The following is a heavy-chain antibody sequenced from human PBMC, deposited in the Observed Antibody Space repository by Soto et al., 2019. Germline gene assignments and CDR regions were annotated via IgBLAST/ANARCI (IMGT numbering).Heavy chain of an antibody. Sequence: QVHLVESGGGVVQPGRSLRLSCAASGFTFSTYAIHWVRQAPGKGLEWVAVISYDGSNKYYADSVEGRFTVSRDDSKNTRSLQMSSLKSEDTAVYFCARDSYSGSHDAHFLDYWGQGTLVTVSS. J-gene: IGHJ4*02. CDR2: ISYDGSNK. CDR3: ARDSYSGSHDAHFLDY. V-gene: IGHV3-30-3*01. CDR1: GFTFSTYA. D-gene: IGHD1-26*01.